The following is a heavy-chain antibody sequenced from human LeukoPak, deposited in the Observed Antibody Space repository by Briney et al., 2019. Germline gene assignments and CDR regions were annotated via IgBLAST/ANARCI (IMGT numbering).Heavy chain of an antibody. CDR2: INHSGST. Sequence: SETLSLTCAVYGGSFSGYYWSWIRQPPGKGLEWIGEINHSGSTNYNPSLKSRVTISVDTSKNQFSLKLSSVTAADTAVYYGARGIAAAGPFGCRGQGTLVTVSS. V-gene: IGHV4-34*01. CDR3: ARGIAAAGPFGC. J-gene: IGHJ4*02. CDR1: GGSFSGYY. D-gene: IGHD6-13*01.